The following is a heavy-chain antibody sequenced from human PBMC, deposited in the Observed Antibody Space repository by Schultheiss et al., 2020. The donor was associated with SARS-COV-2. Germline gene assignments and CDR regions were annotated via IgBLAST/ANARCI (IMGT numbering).Heavy chain of an antibody. CDR1: GFTFSSYG. D-gene: IGHD6-6*01. Sequence: GGSLRLSCAASGFTFSSYGMHWVRQAPGKGLEWVAVISYDGSNKYYADSVKGRFTISRDNSKNTLYLQMNSLRAEDTAVYYCARDWGSSSSWWFDPWGQGTLVTVSS. CDR3: ARDWGSSSSWWFDP. V-gene: IGHV3-30*03. CDR2: ISYDGSNK. J-gene: IGHJ5*02.